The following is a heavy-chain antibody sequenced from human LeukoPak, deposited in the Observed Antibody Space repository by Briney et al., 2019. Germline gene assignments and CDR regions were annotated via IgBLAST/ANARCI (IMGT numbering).Heavy chain of an antibody. Sequence: PSETLSLTCAVSGGSVSGLYWDWIRQPPGKGLEYIGYIYYTGSTYYNPSLRSRVTISVDTSKNQFSLKLTSATAADTAVYYCARGLDRYKTSNWGQGTLVTVSA. J-gene: IGHJ4*02. CDR2: IYYTGST. CDR1: GGSVSGLY. D-gene: IGHD3-16*02. CDR3: ARGLDRYKTSN. V-gene: IGHV4-59*02.